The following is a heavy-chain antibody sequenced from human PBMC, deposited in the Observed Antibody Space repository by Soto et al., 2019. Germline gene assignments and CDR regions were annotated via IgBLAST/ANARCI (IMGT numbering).Heavy chain of an antibody. Sequence: EVQLVESGGGLIQPGGSLRLSCAASGFAVSSKYMTWVRQAPGKGLAWVSVIYGGGTTYYADSVKGRFTISRDASKNTFYRQMNSLRAEETAVYYCVQSTGWPGFDFWGQGTLVTVSS. J-gene: IGHJ4*02. CDR1: GFAVSSKY. V-gene: IGHV3-53*01. CDR2: IYGGGTT. D-gene: IGHD6-19*01. CDR3: VQSTGWPGFDF.